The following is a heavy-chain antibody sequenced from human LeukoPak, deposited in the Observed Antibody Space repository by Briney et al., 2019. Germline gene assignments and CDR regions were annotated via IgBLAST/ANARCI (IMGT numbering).Heavy chain of an antibody. D-gene: IGHD6-19*01. J-gene: IGHJ4*02. CDR2: IIPIFGTA. Sequence: SVKVSCKASGGTFSSYAISWVRQAPGQGLEWMGRIIPIFGTANYAQKFQGRGTITTDESTSTAYMELSSLRSEDTAVYYCARDGGAGYSSGLEYYWGQGTLVTVSS. V-gene: IGHV1-69*05. CDR3: ARDGGAGYSSGLEYY. CDR1: GGTFSSYA.